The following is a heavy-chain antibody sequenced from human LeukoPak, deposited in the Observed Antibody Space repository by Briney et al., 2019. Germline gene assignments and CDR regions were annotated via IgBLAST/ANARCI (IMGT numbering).Heavy chain of an antibody. CDR2: INPNSGGT. Sequence: GASVKVSCKASGYTFTGYYMHWVRQAPGQGLEWMGWINPNSGGTNYAQKFQGRVTMTRDTSISTAYMELSRLRSDDTAVYYCARDTTFDSSSWDTLDYFDYWGQGTLVTVSS. CDR3: ARDTTFDSSSWDTLDYFDY. CDR1: GYTFTGYY. V-gene: IGHV1-2*02. D-gene: IGHD6-13*01. J-gene: IGHJ4*02.